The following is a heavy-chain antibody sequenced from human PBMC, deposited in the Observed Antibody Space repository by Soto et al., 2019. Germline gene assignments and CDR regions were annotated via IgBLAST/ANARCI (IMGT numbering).Heavy chain of an antibody. CDR3: AVALFGHDDSRSPSNHNTADP. CDR2: SYYSGST. CDR1: GGSISSSSYY. Sequence: QLQLQESGPGLVKPSETLSLPCTVSGGSISSSSYYWGWIRQPPGKGLEWIGSSYYSGSTYYNPSNNSRVTTSVDRFKSQLSLQQGSMTAAETAGYSCAVALFGHDDSRSPSNHNTADPWGQGILATVSS. J-gene: IGHJ5*02. D-gene: IGHD3-22*01. V-gene: IGHV4-39*01.